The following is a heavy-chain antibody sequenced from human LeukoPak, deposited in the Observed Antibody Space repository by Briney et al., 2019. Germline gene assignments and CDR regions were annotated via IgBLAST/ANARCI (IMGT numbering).Heavy chain of an antibody. Sequence: GGSLRLSCADSGFTFSTYWIHWVRQTPGKGPDWVSRINPDGSYTSYADSVKGRFTISRDNARNTLYLQMDSLRVEDTALYYCAMDLAGYHDSWGQGTLVTVSS. CDR3: AMDLAGYHDS. CDR2: INPDGSYT. V-gene: IGHV3-74*01. J-gene: IGHJ4*02. CDR1: GFTFSTYW. D-gene: IGHD3-9*01.